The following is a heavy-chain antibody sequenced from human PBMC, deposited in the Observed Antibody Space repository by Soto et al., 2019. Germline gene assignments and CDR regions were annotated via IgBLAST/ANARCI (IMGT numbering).Heavy chain of an antibody. D-gene: IGHD6-19*01. CDR3: AREVAGSPFDY. J-gene: IGHJ4*02. V-gene: IGHV6-1*01. CDR1: GDSVSSNSAV. CDR2: TYYRSKWYN. Sequence: PSQTLSLTCAISGDSVSSNSAVWNWIRHSPSRGLEWLGRTYYRSKWYNDYAVSVKSRITINPDTSKNQFSLQVKSVTPEDTAVYYCAREVAGSPFDYWGQGTLVTVSS.